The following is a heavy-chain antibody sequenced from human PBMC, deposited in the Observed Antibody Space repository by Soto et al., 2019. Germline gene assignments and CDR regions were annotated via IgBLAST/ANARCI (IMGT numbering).Heavy chain of an antibody. V-gene: IGHV1-69*01. CDR2: IIPIFGTA. Sequence: QVQLVQSGAEVKKPGSSVKVSCTASGGTFSSYAISWVRQAPGQGLEWMGGIIPIFGTANYAQKFQGRVTITPDESTSKADMGLSSLRSEDTAVYYCGRAMIVARGMDVWGQGTTVTVSS. CDR3: GRAMIVARGMDV. D-gene: IGHD5-12*01. CDR1: GGTFSSYA. J-gene: IGHJ6*02.